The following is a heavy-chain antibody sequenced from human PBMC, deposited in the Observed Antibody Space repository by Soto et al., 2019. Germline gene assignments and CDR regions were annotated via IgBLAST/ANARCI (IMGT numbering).Heavy chain of an antibody. CDR3: AKVPNDELELQYFDY. J-gene: IGHJ4*02. CDR2: ISGSGGST. D-gene: IGHD1-7*01. Sequence: EVQLLESGGGLVQPGGSLRLSCAASGFTFSSYAMSWVRQAPGKGLEWVSAISGSGGSTYYADSVKGRFTISRDNSKNTLSLQMNSLRAEDTAVYYCAKVPNDELELQYFDYWGQGTLVTVSS. CDR1: GFTFSSYA. V-gene: IGHV3-23*01.